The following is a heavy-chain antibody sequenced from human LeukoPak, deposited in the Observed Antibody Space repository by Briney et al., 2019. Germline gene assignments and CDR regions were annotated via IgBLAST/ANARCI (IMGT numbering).Heavy chain of an antibody. CDR3: ASLRERSYYARGFDY. D-gene: IGHD1-26*01. CDR2: VSYNGIT. J-gene: IGHJ4*02. CDR1: GGSISSSSYY. Sequence: PSETLSLTCTVSGGSISSSSYYWGWVRQPPGKGLAWVGSVSYNGITYYNPSLKSRVTISVDTSKNQFSLKLSSVTAANTAVYYCASLRERSYYARGFDYWGQGTLVTVSS. V-gene: IGHV4-39*01.